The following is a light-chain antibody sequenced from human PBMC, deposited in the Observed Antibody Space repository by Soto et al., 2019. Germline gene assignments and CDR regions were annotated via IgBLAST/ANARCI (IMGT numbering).Light chain of an antibody. CDR3: QQLNSYPLLT. Sequence: IQLTQSPSSLSAKVGDRVTITCRASQGISSYLAWYQQKPGKAPKLLIYAASTLQSGVPSRFSGSGSGTDFTLTISSLQPEDFATYYCQQLNSYPLLTFGGGTKVDIK. CDR1: QGISSY. CDR2: AAS. V-gene: IGKV1-9*01. J-gene: IGKJ4*01.